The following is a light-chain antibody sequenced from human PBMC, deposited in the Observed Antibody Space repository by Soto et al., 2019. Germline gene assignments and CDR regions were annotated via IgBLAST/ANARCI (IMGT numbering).Light chain of an antibody. CDR3: QTWGTGIHVV. V-gene: IGLV4-69*01. CDR1: SGHSSYA. J-gene: IGLJ2*01. CDR2: LNSDGSH. Sequence: QPVLTQSPSASASLGASVKLTCTLSSGHSSYAIAWHQQQPEKGPRYLMKLNSDGSHSKGDGISDRFSGSSSGAERYLTISSLQSEDEADYYCQTWGTGIHVVFGGGTKVTVL.